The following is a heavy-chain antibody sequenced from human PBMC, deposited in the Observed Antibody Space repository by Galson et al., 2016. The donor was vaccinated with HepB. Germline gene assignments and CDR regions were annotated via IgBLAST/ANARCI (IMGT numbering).Heavy chain of an antibody. D-gene: IGHD1-26*01. V-gene: IGHV4-4*07. CDR2: IYTNGGT. Sequence: RQSAGKGLDWIGRIYTNGGTNYNPSLKSRVTMSLDTSKNQFSLKLRSVTAADTAVYYCAREGELLRGFDYWGQGILITVSS. J-gene: IGHJ4*02. CDR3: AREGELLRGFDY.